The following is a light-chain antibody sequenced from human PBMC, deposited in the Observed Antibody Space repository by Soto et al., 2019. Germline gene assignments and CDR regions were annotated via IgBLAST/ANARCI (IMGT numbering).Light chain of an antibody. V-gene: IGKV3-20*01. Sequence: ETVLTQSPATLSLSPGERATLFCRASDILRSSSLGWYQQIPGQPPRLLIYDASSRAPDIPERFSGSGSGTNFTLTITTLEPEDFAVYYCQQFDTSSYTFGQGTKLEIK. J-gene: IGKJ2*01. CDR1: DILRSSS. CDR2: DAS. CDR3: QQFDTSSYT.